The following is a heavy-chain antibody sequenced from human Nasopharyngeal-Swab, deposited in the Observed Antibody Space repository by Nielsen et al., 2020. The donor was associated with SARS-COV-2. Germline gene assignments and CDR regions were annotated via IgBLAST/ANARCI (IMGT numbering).Heavy chain of an antibody. J-gene: IGHJ4*02. CDR1: GFTFSSYS. CDR3: ARDRGYCTGGVCYLDY. V-gene: IGHV3-21*01. CDR2: ISSSSSYI. Sequence: GESLKISCAASGFTFSSYSMNWVRQAPGKGLEWVSSISSSSSYIYYADSVKGRFTISRDNAKNSLYLQMNSLRAEDTAAYYCARDRGYCTGGVCYLDYWGQGTLVTVSS. D-gene: IGHD2-8*02.